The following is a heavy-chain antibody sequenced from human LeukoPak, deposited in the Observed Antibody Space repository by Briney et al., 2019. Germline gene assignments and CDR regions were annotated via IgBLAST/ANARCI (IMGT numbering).Heavy chain of an antibody. CDR3: ATLTGGDDAFDI. V-gene: IGHV4-61*01. CDR1: GYSISSSYY. Sequence: SETPSLTCTVSGYSISSSYYWSWIRQPPGKGLEWIGYIYYSGSTNYNPSLKSRVTISVDTSKNQFSLKLSSVTAADTAVYYCATLTGGDDAFDIWGQGTMVTVSS. CDR2: IYYSGST. J-gene: IGHJ3*02. D-gene: IGHD4-23*01.